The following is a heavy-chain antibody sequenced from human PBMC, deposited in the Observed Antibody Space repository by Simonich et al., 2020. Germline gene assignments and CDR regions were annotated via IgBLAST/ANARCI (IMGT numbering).Heavy chain of an antibody. CDR3: ARKRFLEWFFDY. V-gene: IGHV3-21*01. J-gene: IGHJ4*02. CDR2: ISMSSRYV. Sequence: EVQLVESGGGLVKPGGSLRLSCAASGFPLSSYSMNWVGMAPGKGLEVVSAISMSSRYVYYADSVKGRFTISRDNAKNSRYLQMNSLRAEDTAVYYCARKRFLEWFFDYWGQGTLVTVSS. D-gene: IGHD3-3*01. CDR1: GFPLSSYS.